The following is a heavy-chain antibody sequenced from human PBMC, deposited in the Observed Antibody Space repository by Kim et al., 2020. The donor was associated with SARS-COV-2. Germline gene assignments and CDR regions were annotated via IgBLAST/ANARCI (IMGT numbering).Heavy chain of an antibody. CDR2: INVSGGGT. D-gene: IGHD4-17*01. CDR3: ATTRSYYYGMDV. V-gene: IGHV1-46*01. Sequence: ASVKVSCKASGYTFTNHYMQWVRQAPGQGLEWMGIINVSGGGTSYVEKFQGRVTMTRDTSTSTVYMELSSLRSDDTAVYYCATTRSYYYGMDVWGQGTTVTVSS. J-gene: IGHJ6*02. CDR1: GYTFTNHY.